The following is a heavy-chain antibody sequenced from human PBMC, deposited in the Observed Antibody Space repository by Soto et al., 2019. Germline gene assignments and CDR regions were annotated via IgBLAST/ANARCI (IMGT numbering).Heavy chain of an antibody. V-gene: IGHV3-21*01. CDR2: ISSSYI. J-gene: IGHJ3*02. D-gene: IGHD5-12*01. CDR1: GFTFSSYS. Sequence: GGSLRLSCAASGFTFSSYSMNWVRQAPGKGLEWVSSISSSYIYYADSVKGRFTISRDNAKNSLYLQMNSLRAEDTAVYYCARDNSGYDYVAFDIWGQGTMVTVSS. CDR3: ARDNSGYDYVAFDI.